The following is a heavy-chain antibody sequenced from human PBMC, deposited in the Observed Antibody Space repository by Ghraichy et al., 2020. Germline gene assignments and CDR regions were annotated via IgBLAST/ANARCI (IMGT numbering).Heavy chain of an antibody. D-gene: IGHD6-19*01. Sequence: LSLTCAASGFPFSNYAMSWVRQAPGKGLEWVSTISGSGASTYYADSVKGRFTISRDNSKNTLHLQMNSLRAEDMAIYYCAKGTTVAGTRIDYWGQGTLVIVSS. CDR3: AKGTTVAGTRIDY. V-gene: IGHV3-23*01. CDR1: GFPFSNYA. J-gene: IGHJ4*02. CDR2: ISGSGAST.